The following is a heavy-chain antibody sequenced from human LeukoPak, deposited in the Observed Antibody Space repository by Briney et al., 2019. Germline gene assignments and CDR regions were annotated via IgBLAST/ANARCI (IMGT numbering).Heavy chain of an antibody. V-gene: IGHV1-2*02. CDR2: INPNSGGT. CDR1: GYTFTGYY. D-gene: IGHD1-26*01. CDR3: ARSFTEWELRTLDY. J-gene: IGHJ4*02. Sequence: ASVKVSCKASGYTFTGYYMHWVRQAPGQGLEWMGWINPNSGGTNYAQKFQGRAAMTRDTSISTAYMELSRLRSDDTAVYYCARSFTEWELRTLDYWGQGTLVTVSS.